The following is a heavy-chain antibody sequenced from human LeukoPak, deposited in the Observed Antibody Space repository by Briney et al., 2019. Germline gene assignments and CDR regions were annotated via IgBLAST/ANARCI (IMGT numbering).Heavy chain of an antibody. J-gene: IGHJ4*02. D-gene: IGHD2-2*02. Sequence: ASVKVSCKASGYTFTGYYIHWVRLAPGQGLEWMGWISPNRGGTNYAQKFQGRVTMTRDMSISAAYMEMSSLTSDDTAIYYCARGCSSDSCYTSGFDSWGQGTLVTVSS. V-gene: IGHV1-2*02. CDR3: ARGCSSDSCYTSGFDS. CDR2: ISPNRGGT. CDR1: GYTFTGYY.